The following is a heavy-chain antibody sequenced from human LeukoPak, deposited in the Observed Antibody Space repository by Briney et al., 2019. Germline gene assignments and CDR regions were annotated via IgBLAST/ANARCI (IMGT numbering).Heavy chain of an antibody. Sequence: ASVKVSCKASGYTFTDYYIHWVRQAPGQGLEWMGLIHPNSGDTYYAQKFRGRVTMTRDTSITTAYMELDRLTSDDTAVYYCARGGYYDSSGYYRNWGQGALVTVSS. J-gene: IGHJ4*02. V-gene: IGHV1-2*06. CDR3: ARGGYYDSSGYYRN. D-gene: IGHD3-22*01. CDR1: GYTFTDYY. CDR2: IHPNSGDT.